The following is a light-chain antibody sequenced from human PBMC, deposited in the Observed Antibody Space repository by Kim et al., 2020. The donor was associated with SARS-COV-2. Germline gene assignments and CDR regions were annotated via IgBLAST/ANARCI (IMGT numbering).Light chain of an antibody. J-gene: IGLJ2*01. CDR2: EVS. CDR1: SGDVGGYNY. V-gene: IGLV2-8*01. Sequence: PGQSSTLSSTGTSGDVGGYNYFSWHHQHPGNAPKLMFYEVSKRPSGVPDRFSGSKSGNTASLTVSGLQAEDEADYYCSSYAGSNNLVFGGGTQLTV. CDR3: SSYAGSNNLV.